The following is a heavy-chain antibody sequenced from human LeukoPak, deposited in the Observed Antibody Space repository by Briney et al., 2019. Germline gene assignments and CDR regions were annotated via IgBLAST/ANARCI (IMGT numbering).Heavy chain of an antibody. J-gene: IGHJ4*02. CDR3: ARDQYDTWSRRGNFDS. V-gene: IGHV3-7*03. CDR1: GFTFSSCG. D-gene: IGHD3-3*01. CDR2: IKLDGSEK. Sequence: GGSLRLSCAASGFTFSSCGMHWVRQAPGKGLEWVANIKLDGSEKNYVDSVKGRFTISRDNTKNSLYLQMNSLRAEDTAVFYCARDQYDTWSRRGNFDSWGQGTLVIVSS.